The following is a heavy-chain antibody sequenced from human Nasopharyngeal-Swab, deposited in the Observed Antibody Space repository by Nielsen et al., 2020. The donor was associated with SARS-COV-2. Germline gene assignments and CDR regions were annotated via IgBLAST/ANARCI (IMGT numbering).Heavy chain of an antibody. V-gene: IGHV3-15*01. D-gene: IGHD1-7*01. CDR2: IKSAPDGGTI. Sequence: ESLKISRAPSLLPFTNAWMSWVRQAPGNGPEWVGRIKSAPDGGTIDYAAPVKGRFTIPRADSQITLFLQINSLKYEDTAVYYCIADVRELYPWYLDLWGRGTLVTVSS. CDR3: IADVRELYPWYLDL. CDR1: LLPFTNAW. J-gene: IGHJ2*01.